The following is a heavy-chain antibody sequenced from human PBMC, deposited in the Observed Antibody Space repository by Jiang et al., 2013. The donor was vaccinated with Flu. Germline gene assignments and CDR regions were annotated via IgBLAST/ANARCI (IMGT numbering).Heavy chain of an antibody. J-gene: IGHJ3*02. CDR3: ARDPNFRWEYSSSPDAFDI. D-gene: IGHD6-6*01. CDR2: IKQDGSEK. V-gene: IGHV3-7*01. Sequence: EWVANIKQDGSEKYYVDSVKGRFTISRDNAKNSLYLQMNSLRAEDTAVYYCARDPNFRWEYSSSPDAFDIWGQGTMVTVSS.